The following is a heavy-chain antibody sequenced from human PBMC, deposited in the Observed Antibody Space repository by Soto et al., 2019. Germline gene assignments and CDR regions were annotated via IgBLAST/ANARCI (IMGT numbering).Heavy chain of an antibody. V-gene: IGHV4-34*01. CDR1: GESFSGYY. J-gene: IGHJ4*02. D-gene: IGHD6-13*01. Sequence: PSETLSLTCAVYGESFSGYYWTWIRQPPGKGLEWIGEINHSGSTNHNPSLKSRVTISVDTSKNQFSLKLSSVTAADTAVYYCARRGTTSSASIAAAGRFDYWGQGTLVTVS. CDR3: ARRGTTSSASIAAAGRFDY. CDR2: INHSGST.